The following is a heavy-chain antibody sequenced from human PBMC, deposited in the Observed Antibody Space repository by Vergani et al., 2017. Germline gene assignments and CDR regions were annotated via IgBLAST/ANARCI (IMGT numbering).Heavy chain of an antibody. CDR2: ISSSSSYI. CDR1: GFTFSSYS. J-gene: IGHJ4*02. Sequence: EVQLVESGGGLVKPGGSLRLSCAASGFTFSSYSMNWVRQAPGKGLEWVSSISSSSSYIYYADSVKGRFTISRDNAKNSLYLQMNSLRAEDTAVYYCARDVDTGDYLVDDYWGQGTLVTVSS. V-gene: IGHV3-21*01. D-gene: IGHD4-17*01. CDR3: ARDVDTGDYLVDDY.